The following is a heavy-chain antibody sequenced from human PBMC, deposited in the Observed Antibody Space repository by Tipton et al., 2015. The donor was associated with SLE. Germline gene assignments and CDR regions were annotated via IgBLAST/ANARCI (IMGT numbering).Heavy chain of an antibody. CDR1: GGSISSSSYY. J-gene: IGHJ2*01. CDR2: IYYSGST. V-gene: IGHV4-39*01. CDR3: ARPPKTGYNVDL. D-gene: IGHD1-14*01. Sequence: TLSLTCTVSGGSISSSSYYWGWIRQPPGKGLEWIGSIYYSGSTYYNPSLKSRVTISVDTSKNQFSLKLSSVTAADTAVYYCARPPKTGYNVDLWGRGTLVTVSS.